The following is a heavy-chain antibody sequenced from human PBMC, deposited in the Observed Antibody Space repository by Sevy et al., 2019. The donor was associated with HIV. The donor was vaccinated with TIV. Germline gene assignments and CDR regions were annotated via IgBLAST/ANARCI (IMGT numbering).Heavy chain of an antibody. Sequence: GGSLRLSCAASGFTFSDYYMSWIRQAPGKGLEWVSYISSSSSTIYYADSVKGRFTISRDNAKNSLYLQMNSLRAEDTAVYYCAPDANWGSEYYFDYWGQGTLVTVSS. D-gene: IGHD7-27*01. CDR3: APDANWGSEYYFDY. CDR2: ISSSSSTI. CDR1: GFTFSDYY. J-gene: IGHJ4*02. V-gene: IGHV3-11*01.